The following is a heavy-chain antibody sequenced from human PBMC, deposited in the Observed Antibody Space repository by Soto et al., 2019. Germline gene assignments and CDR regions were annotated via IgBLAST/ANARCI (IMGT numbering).Heavy chain of an antibody. J-gene: IGHJ6*02. CDR3: ARVEPNYYGMDV. CDR1: GGSISSYY. Sequence: QVQLQESGPGLVKPSETLSLTCTVSGGSISSYYWSWIRQPPGKGLEWIGYIYYSGSTNYNPSLKSRVTLSVDTSKNQFSLKLSSVTAADTAVYYCARVEPNYYGMDVWGQGTTVTVSS. D-gene: IGHD2-8*01. CDR2: IYYSGST. V-gene: IGHV4-59*01.